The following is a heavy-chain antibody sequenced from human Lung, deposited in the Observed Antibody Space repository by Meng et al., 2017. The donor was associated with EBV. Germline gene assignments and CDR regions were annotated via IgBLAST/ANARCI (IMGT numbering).Heavy chain of an antibody. Sequence: QVQLQESGPGLVKPSQTLSLTCTVSGGSISSGGHYWSWIRQHPGKSLEWIGYIYYSGSTYYNPSLKSLVSISVDTSNNQFSLKLSSVTAADTAVYYCARAVDTGYFDYWGQGTLVTLL. J-gene: IGHJ4*02. D-gene: IGHD5-18*01. CDR1: GGSISSGGHY. V-gene: IGHV4-31*01. CDR2: IYYSGST. CDR3: ARAVDTGYFDY.